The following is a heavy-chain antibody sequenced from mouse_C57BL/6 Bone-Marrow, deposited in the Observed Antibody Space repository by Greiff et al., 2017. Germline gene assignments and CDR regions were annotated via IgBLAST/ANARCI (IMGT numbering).Heavy chain of an antibody. CDR1: GYAFTNYL. D-gene: IGHD1-1*01. CDR2: INPGSGGT. Sequence: QVQLKQSGAELVRPGTSVKVSCKASGYAFTNYLIEWVKQRPGQGLEWIGVINPGSGGTNYNEKFKGKATLTADKSSSTAYMQLSSLTSEDSAVYFCARWVYYYGSRYFDVGGTGTTVTVSS. J-gene: IGHJ1*03. CDR3: ARWVYYYGSRYFDV. V-gene: IGHV1-54*01.